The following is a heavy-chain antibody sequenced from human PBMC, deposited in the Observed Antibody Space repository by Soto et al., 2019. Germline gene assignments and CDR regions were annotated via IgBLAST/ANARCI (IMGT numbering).Heavy chain of an antibody. CDR1: GFTFDDYA. J-gene: IGHJ3*02. D-gene: IGHD6-19*01. CDR2: ISWNSGSI. CDR3: RSGWTDI. V-gene: IGHV3-9*01. Sequence: GGSLRLSCAASGFTFDDYAMHWVRQAPGKGLEWVSGISWNSGSIGYADSVKGRFTISRDNAKNSLYLQMNSLRAEDTALYYCRSGWTDIWGQGTMVTVSS.